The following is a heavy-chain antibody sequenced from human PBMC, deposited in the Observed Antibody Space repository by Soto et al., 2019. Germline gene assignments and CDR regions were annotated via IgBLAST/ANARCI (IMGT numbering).Heavy chain of an antibody. J-gene: IGHJ4*02. V-gene: IGHV3-30-3*01. CDR1: GFTFSSYA. CDR2: ISYDGSNK. D-gene: IGHD6-13*01. Sequence: VGSLRLSCAASGFTFSSYAMHWVRQAPGKGLEWVAVISYDGSNKYYADSVKGRFTISRDNSKNTLYLQMNSLRAEDTAVYYCARELSSSWYGYFDYWGQGTLVTVSS. CDR3: ARELSSSWYGYFDY.